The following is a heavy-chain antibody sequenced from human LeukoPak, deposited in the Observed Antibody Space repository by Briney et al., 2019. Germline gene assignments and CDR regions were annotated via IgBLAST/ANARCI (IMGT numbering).Heavy chain of an antibody. V-gene: IGHV1-2*02. CDR1: GYSFTGYY. Sequence: ASVKVSCKASGYSFTGYYIHWVRQAPGQGLEWMGWINPNSGGTNYAQKFQGRVTMTRDTSISTAYMELSRLRSDDTAVYYCARAKTSWRYCSSTSCYDFDYWGQGTLVTVSS. CDR3: ARAKTSWRYCSSTSCYDFDY. CDR2: INPNSGGT. D-gene: IGHD2-2*01. J-gene: IGHJ4*02.